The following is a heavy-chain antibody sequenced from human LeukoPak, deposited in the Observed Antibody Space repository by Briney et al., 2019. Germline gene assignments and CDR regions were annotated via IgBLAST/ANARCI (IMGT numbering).Heavy chain of an antibody. V-gene: IGHV1-18*04. CDR1: GYTFTSYG. CDR2: ISAYNGNT. D-gene: IGHD3-16*02. Sequence: GASVKVSCKASGYTFTSYGISWVRQAPGQGLEWMGWISAYNGNTNYAQKLQGRVTMTIDTSTSTAYMELRSLRSDDTAVYYCARDSAFGGVIANNWFDPWGQGTLVTVSS. J-gene: IGHJ5*02. CDR3: ARDSAFGGVIANNWFDP.